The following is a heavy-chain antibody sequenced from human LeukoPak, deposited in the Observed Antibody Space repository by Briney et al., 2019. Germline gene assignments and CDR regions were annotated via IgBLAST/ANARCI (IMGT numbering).Heavy chain of an antibody. CDR3: ARDLAWGAFDY. J-gene: IGHJ4*02. CDR2: ISSSSSTI. Sequence: GVLRLSCAASGFTFSSYEMNWVRQAPGKGLEWVSYISSSSSTIYYADSVKGRFTISRDDSKNTLSLQMNSLRVEDTAVYYCARDLAWGAFDYWGQGTLVTVSS. D-gene: IGHD7-27*01. CDR1: GFTFSSYE. V-gene: IGHV3-48*03.